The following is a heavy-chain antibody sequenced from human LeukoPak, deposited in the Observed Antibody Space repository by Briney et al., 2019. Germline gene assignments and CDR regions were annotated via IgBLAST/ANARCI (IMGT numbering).Heavy chain of an antibody. CDR2: ISSSSSYT. Sequence: GGSLRLSCAASGFTFSSYAMSWVRQAAGKGLEWVSYISSSSSYTNYADSVKGRFTISRDNAKNSLYLQMNSLRAEDTAVYYCARDRGSGWYLYYFDYWGQGTLVTVSS. CDR1: GFTFSSYA. D-gene: IGHD6-19*01. CDR3: ARDRGSGWYLYYFDY. J-gene: IGHJ4*02. V-gene: IGHV3-21*05.